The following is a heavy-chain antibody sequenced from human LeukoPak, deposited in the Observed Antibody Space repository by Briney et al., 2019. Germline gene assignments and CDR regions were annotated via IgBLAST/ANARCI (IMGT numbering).Heavy chain of an antibody. J-gene: IGHJ3*02. CDR3: ARDLVDDSSGYYLDDAFDI. CDR2: ISAYNGNT. D-gene: IGHD3-22*01. CDR1: GYTFTSYG. Sequence: GASVKVSCKASGYTFTSYGISWVRQAPGQGLEWMGWISAYNGNTNYAQKLQGRVTMTTDTSTSTAYMELRSLRSDDTAVYYCARDLVDDSSGYYLDDAFDIWGQGTMVTISS. V-gene: IGHV1-18*01.